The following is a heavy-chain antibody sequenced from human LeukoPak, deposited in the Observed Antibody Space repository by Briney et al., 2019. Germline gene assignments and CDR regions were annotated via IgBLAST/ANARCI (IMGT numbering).Heavy chain of an antibody. Sequence: ASVKVSCKASGYTFTSYGISWVRQAPGQGLEWMGWISAYNGNTNYAQKLQGRVTMTTDTSTSTAYMELRGLRSDDTAVYYCARAPTLYYYDSSGYSYIYWAQGTLVPSPQ. D-gene: IGHD3-22*01. V-gene: IGHV1-18*01. J-gene: IGHJ4*02. CDR3: ARAPTLYYYDSSGYSYIY. CDR2: ISAYNGNT. CDR1: GYTFTSYG.